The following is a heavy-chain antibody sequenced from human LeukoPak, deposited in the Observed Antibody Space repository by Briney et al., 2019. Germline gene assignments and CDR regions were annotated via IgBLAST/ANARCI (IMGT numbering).Heavy chain of an antibody. CDR3: AREISPSEPDDY. J-gene: IGHJ4*02. V-gene: IGHV1-46*01. CDR1: GYTFTSYG. D-gene: IGHD1-14*01. CDR2: INPSGGST. Sequence: ASVKVSCKASGYTFTSYGIGWVRQAPGQGLEWMGIINPSGGSTSYAQKFQGRVTMTRDTSTSTVYMELSSLRSEDTAVYYCAREISPSEPDDYWGQGTLVTVSS.